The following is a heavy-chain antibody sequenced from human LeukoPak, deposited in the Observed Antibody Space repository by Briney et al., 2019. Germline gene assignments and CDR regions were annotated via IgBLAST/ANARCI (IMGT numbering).Heavy chain of an antibody. V-gene: IGHV3-11*06. CDR2: IGSSSTYT. Sequence: PGGSLRLSCAASGFTFSDYYMTWIRQAPGKGLEWISYIGSSSTYTHYADSVKGRFTISRDNAKNSLYLQMNSLRAEDTAVYYCARDKESSGWYLTPYYYGMDVWGQGTTVTVSS. D-gene: IGHD6-13*01. CDR3: ARDKESSGWYLTPYYYGMDV. J-gene: IGHJ6*02. CDR1: GFTFSDYY.